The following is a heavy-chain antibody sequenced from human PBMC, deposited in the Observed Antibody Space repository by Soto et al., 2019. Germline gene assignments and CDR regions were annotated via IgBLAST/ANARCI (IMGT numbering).Heavy chain of an antibody. J-gene: IGHJ6*02. CDR3: AILRGYYYDSSGYSSYYGMDV. Sequence: GASVKVSCKASGYTFTSYGISWVRQAPGQGLEWMGWISAYNGNTNYAQKLQGRVTMTTDTSTSTAYMELRSLRSDDTAVYYCAILRGYYYDSSGYSSYYGMDVWGQGTTVTVSS. D-gene: IGHD3-22*01. CDR1: GYTFTSYG. V-gene: IGHV1-18*01. CDR2: ISAYNGNT.